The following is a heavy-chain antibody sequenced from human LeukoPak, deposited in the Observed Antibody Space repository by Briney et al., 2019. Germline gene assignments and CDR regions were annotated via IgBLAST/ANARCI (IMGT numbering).Heavy chain of an antibody. Sequence: GSLRLSCAASGFTFSSYAIQWVRQAPGKGLEWVAVISHDGYHEHYADSVKGRFTISRDNAESSVYLHVNSLRVEDTAIYYCVRGDKRDYWGQGTLVTVAS. CDR2: ISHDGYHE. D-gene: IGHD5-24*01. CDR3: VRGDKRDY. J-gene: IGHJ4*01. V-gene: IGHV3-30*04. CDR1: GFTFSSYA.